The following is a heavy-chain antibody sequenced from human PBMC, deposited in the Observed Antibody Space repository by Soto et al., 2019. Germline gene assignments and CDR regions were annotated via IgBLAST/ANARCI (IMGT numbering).Heavy chain of an antibody. CDR3: AKSHRRNYYDYVLGSYRYYPFDD. V-gene: IGHV1-2*02. Sequence: ASLKVSCKASGYTFTGYYMHWVRQAPGQGLEWMGWINPNSGGTNYAQKFQGRVTMTRDTSISTAYIELSRLRSDDTAVYYCAKSHRRNYYDYVLGSYRYYPFDDLGQRTLVTVCS. D-gene: IGHD3-16*02. J-gene: IGHJ4*02. CDR2: INPNSGGT. CDR1: GYTFTGYY.